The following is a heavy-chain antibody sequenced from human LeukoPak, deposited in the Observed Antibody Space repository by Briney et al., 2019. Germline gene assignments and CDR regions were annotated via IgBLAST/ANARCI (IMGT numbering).Heavy chain of an antibody. CDR3: GRGSGVADY. CDR1: GFTFSSYA. Sequence: GGSLRLSCVASGFTFSSYAMHWVRQAPGKGLEWVAFIRYDGTNNYYVDSVKGRFTISRDDSKNTLYLQMTSLRVEDTAVYYCGRGSGVADYWGQGALVTVSS. J-gene: IGHJ4*02. CDR2: IRYDGTNN. D-gene: IGHD3-10*01. V-gene: IGHV3-30*02.